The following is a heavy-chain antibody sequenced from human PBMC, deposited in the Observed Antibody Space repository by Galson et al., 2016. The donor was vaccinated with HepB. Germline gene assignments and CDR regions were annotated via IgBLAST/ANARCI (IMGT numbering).Heavy chain of an antibody. CDR3: VRAPALPAPSP. CDR1: GFTVSSTY. V-gene: IGHV3-53*01. D-gene: IGHD2-2*02. CDR2: ISYGGTT. Sequence: SLRLSCAASGFTVSSTYMTWVCQAPGKGLEWVSLISYGGTTYYAESVKGRFTISRDNSNNILYLQMNSLRAEDTAVYYCVRAPALPAPSPWGQGTLVTVSS. J-gene: IGHJ5*02.